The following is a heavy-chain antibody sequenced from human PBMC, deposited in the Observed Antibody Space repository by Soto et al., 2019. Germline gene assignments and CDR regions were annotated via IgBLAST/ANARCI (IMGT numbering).Heavy chain of an antibody. J-gene: IGHJ4*02. CDR1: GGSVSSGYNY. CDR3: ARIEMASIK. Sequence: SETLSLTCTVSGGSVSSGYNYWSWIRQSPGKGLEWIGHIYYTGSTFYSPSLKSRLTISLDTSKNQFSLDLRSVTAADTAMYYCARIEMASIKWGRGTLVTVSS. CDR2: IYYTGST. V-gene: IGHV4-30-4*01.